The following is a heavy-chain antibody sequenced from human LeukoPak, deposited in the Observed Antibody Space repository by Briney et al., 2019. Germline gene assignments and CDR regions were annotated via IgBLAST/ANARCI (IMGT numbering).Heavy chain of an antibody. D-gene: IGHD4-17*01. CDR2: IIPILGIA. Sequence: SVKVSCKASGGTFSSYAISWVRQAPGQGLEWMGRIIPILGIANYAQKSQGRVTITADKSTSTAYMELSSLRSEDTAVYYCARDGDRVGRQGPYGDYPNWFDPWGQGTLVTVSS. V-gene: IGHV1-69*04. CDR1: GGTFSSYA. CDR3: ARDGDRVGRQGPYGDYPNWFDP. J-gene: IGHJ5*02.